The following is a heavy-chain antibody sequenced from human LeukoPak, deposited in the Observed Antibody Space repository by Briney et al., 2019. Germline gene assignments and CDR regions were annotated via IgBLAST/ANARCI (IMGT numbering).Heavy chain of an antibody. CDR2: IYYSGST. Sequence: AETLSLTCTVSGGSISSSSYYWGWLRQPPGKGLEWIGSIYYSGSTYYNPSLKSRVTISVDTSKNQFSLKLSSVTAADTAVYYCATTPYYDILTGYYYIDYWGQGTLVTVSS. CDR1: GGSISSSSYY. J-gene: IGHJ4*02. D-gene: IGHD3-9*01. V-gene: IGHV4-39*01. CDR3: ATTPYYDILTGYYYIDY.